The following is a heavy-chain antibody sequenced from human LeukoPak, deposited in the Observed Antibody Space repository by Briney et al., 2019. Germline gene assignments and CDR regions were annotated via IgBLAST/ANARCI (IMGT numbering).Heavy chain of an antibody. D-gene: IGHD1-1*01. Sequence: SETLSLTCVVSGGXISSGNWWSWVRQPPGKGLEWIGEIYYSGSTNYNPSLKSRVTISVDKSKNQFSLKLTSVTAADTAVYYCARIGNYYFDYWGQGTLVTVSS. V-gene: IGHV4-4*02. CDR3: ARIGNYYFDY. J-gene: IGHJ4*02. CDR2: IYYSGST. CDR1: GGXISSGNW.